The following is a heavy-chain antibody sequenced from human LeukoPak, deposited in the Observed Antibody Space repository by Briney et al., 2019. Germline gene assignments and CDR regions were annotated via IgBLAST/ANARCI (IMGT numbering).Heavy chain of an antibody. CDR2: ISSSGSTI. D-gene: IGHD2-2*01. V-gene: IGHV3-48*03. CDR3: ARDPLYCSSTSCYHDY. Sequence: GGSLRLSCAASGFTFSSYEMNWVRQAPGKGLEWVSYISSSGSTIYYADSVKGRFTISRDNAKNSLYLQMNSLRAEDTAAYYCARDPLYCSSTSCYHDYWGQGTLVTVSS. CDR1: GFTFSSYE. J-gene: IGHJ4*02.